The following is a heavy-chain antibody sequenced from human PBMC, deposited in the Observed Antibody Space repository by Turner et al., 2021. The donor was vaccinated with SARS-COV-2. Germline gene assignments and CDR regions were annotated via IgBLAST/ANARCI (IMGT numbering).Heavy chain of an antibody. CDR1: TGTFSSYT. D-gene: IGHD3-9*01. CDR3: ATRVYDILTGLQLGYFDY. Sequence: QVQMVQSGAEVKKPGASVKVYCKASTGTFSSYTISWLRQAPGQGPEWMGRIIPILGRANYAQEFQARVTSTADKATSTAYMDVSSLRSEDTAVYYCATRVYDILTGLQLGYFDYWGQGTLLTVSS. CDR2: IIPILGRA. V-gene: IGHV1-69*02. J-gene: IGHJ4*02.